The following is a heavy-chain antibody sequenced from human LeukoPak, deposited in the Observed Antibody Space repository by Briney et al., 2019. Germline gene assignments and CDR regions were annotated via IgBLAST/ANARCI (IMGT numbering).Heavy chain of an antibody. CDR2: ISTYNANT. J-gene: IGHJ4*02. CDR1: GYSFTSYG. Sequence: ASVKVSCKASGYSFTSYGISWVRQAPGQGLEWLGWISTYNANTNYALKLQGRVTLTTDTSTSTAYMELKSLRSDDTAVYYCAREECSIGVCYPSGYWGQGTLVTVSS. CDR3: AREECSIGVCYPSGY. D-gene: IGHD2-8*01. V-gene: IGHV1-18*01.